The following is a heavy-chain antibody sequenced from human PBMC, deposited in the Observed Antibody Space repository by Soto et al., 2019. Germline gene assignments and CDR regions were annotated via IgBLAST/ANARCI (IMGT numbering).Heavy chain of an antibody. J-gene: IGHJ4*02. CDR3: AKVGDPTTYYFHFNY. CDR2: VTGRGEST. D-gene: IGHD3-22*01. Sequence: SLRLSCEVSGFTFSRYAMSWVRQAPGKGLEWVSAVTGRGESTFYADSVKGRFTISRDNSKNSLYLQMNGLRDEDTAMYYCAKVGDPTTYYFHFNYWGQGTQVTVSS. CDR1: GFTFSRYA. V-gene: IGHV3-23*01.